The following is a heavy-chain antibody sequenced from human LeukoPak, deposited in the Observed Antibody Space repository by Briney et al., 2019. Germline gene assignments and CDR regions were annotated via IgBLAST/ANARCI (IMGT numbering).Heavy chain of an antibody. D-gene: IGHD6-19*01. J-gene: IGHJ4*02. CDR1: GYTFTTYY. V-gene: IGHV1-46*01. CDR2: INPSGGST. CDR3: ASTRQWLGRGFDY. Sequence: ASVKVSCKASGYTFTTYYIHWVRQAPGQGLEWMGIINPSGGSTRYAQKFQGRVTMTRDTSTSTVYMELSSLRAEDTAVYYCASTRQWLGRGFDYWGQGTLVTVSS.